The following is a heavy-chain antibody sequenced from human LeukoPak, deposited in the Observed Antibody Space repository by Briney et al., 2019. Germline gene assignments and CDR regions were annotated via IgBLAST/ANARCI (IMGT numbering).Heavy chain of an antibody. Sequence: PSGTLSLTCAVSGGSISSSNWWSWVRQPPGKGLEWIGYIYYSGSTNYNPSLKSRVTISVDTSKNQFSLKLSSVTAADTAVYYCANRYCSGGSCYSGEKSWFDPWGQGTLVTVSS. CDR3: ANRYCSGGSCYSGEKSWFDP. CDR1: GGSISSSNW. D-gene: IGHD2-15*01. V-gene: IGHV4-4*02. CDR2: IYYSGST. J-gene: IGHJ5*02.